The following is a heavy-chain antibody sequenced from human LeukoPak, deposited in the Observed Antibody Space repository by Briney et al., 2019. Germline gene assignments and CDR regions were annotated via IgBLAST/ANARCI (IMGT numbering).Heavy chain of an antibody. D-gene: IGHD3-16*01. V-gene: IGHV3-23*01. CDR3: AKAPAIGEGYYFYYMDV. CDR1: GFTFSDYA. Sequence: GGSLRLSCAASGFASGFTFSDYAVSWVRQAPGKGPEWVASVNGRGATTYYADSVRGRFTISSDNSKNTVYLQMISLGADDTAVYFCAKAPAIGEGYYFYYMDVRGKGTTVTVSS. J-gene: IGHJ6*03. CDR2: VNGRGATT.